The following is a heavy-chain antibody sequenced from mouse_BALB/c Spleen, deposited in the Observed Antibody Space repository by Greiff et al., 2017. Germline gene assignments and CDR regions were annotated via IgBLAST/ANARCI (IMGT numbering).Heavy chain of an antibody. Sequence: EVQLQQSGPELVKPGASVKMSCKASGYTFTSYVMHWVKQKPGQGLEWIGYINPYNDGTKYNEKFKGKATLTSDKSSSTAYMELSSLTSEDSAVYYCARSRQLGLRGAMDYWGQGTSVTVSS. CDR1: GYTFTSYV. V-gene: IGHV1-14*01. J-gene: IGHJ4*01. D-gene: IGHD3-2*01. CDR3: ARSRQLGLRGAMDY. CDR2: INPYNDGT.